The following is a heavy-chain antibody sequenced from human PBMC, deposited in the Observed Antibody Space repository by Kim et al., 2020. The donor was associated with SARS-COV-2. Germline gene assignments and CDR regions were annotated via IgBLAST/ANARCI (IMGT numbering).Heavy chain of an antibody. CDR2: T. CDR3: ARRPAVARIDY. Sequence: TYYNPSLKSRVTISVDTSKNQFSLNVNSVTAADTAVYYCARRPAVARIDYWGQGTLVTVSS. D-gene: IGHD6-19*01. V-gene: IGHV4-39*01. J-gene: IGHJ4*02.